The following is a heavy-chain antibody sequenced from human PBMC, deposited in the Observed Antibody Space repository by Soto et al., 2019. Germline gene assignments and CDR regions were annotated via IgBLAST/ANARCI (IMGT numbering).Heavy chain of an antibody. CDR1: GFTFSSYT. J-gene: IGHJ3*01. CDR3: ARGPYDFWSGYIADAFDV. CDR2: ISYDGSNK. Sequence: QVQLVESGGSVVQPGRSLRLSCAASGFTFSSYTLHWVRQAPGKGLEWVALISYDGSNKYYADSVKGRFTISRDNSKNTLYLQMNSLRPEDTALFCCARGPYDFWSGYIADAFDVWGQGTMVTVSS. V-gene: IGHV3-30-3*01. D-gene: IGHD3-3*01.